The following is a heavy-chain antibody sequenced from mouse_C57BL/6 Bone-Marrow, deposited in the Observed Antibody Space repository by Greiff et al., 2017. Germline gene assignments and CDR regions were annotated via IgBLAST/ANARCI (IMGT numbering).Heavy chain of an antibody. D-gene: IGHD4-1*01. J-gene: IGHJ2*01. CDR1: GYTFTSYW. Sequence: VQLQQSGAELVMPGASVKLSCKASGYTFTSYWMHWVKQRPGQGLEWIGEIDPSDSYTNYNQKFKGKSTLTVDKSSSTAYMQLSSLTSADSAVXYCARAGFDYWGQGTTLTVSS. CDR3: ARAGFDY. CDR2: IDPSDSYT. V-gene: IGHV1-69*01.